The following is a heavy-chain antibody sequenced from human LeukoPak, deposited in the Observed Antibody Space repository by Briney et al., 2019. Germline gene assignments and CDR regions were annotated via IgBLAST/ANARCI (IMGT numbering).Heavy chain of an antibody. J-gene: IGHJ5*02. CDR1: GGSISSGGYY. CDR3: ARDIRAGYSSSLGRFDP. D-gene: IGHD6-13*01. V-gene: IGHV4-31*03. Sequence: SETLSLTCTVSGGSISSGGYYWSWIRQHPGKGLEWIGYIYYSGSTYYNPSLKSRVTISVDTSKNQFSLKLSSVTAADTAVYYCARDIRAGYSSSLGRFDPWGQGTLVTVSS. CDR2: IYYSGST.